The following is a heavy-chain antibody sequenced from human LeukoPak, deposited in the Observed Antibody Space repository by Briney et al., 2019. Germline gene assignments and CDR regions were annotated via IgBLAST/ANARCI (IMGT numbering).Heavy chain of an antibody. Sequence: GGSLRLSCAASGFTFSDYYMSWIRQAPGKGLEWVSYISSSGSTIYYADSVKGRFTIYRDNDKNSLYLQMNGLRAEDTAVYYCARESRFGEWLFDYWGQGTLVTVSS. CDR3: ARESRFGEWLFDY. CDR2: ISSSGSTI. V-gene: IGHV3-11*04. D-gene: IGHD3-10*01. J-gene: IGHJ4*02. CDR1: GFTFSDYY.